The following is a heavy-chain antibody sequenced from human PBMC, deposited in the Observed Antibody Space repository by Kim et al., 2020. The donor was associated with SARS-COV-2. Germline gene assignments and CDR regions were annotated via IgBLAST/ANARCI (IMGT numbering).Heavy chain of an antibody. CDR1: GFTFSDYP. J-gene: IGHJ4*02. V-gene: IGHV3-30*09. CDR2: IMHDGSDE. Sequence: GGSLRLSCVASGFTFSDYPMHWVRHSPGKGLEWVAVIMHDGSDEYYADSVKGRFAVSRDNSRNTLYLQMNSLRPEDTSIYYCARYNFWSFYSWGRGALVT. D-gene: IGHD3-3*01. CDR3: ARYNFWSFYS.